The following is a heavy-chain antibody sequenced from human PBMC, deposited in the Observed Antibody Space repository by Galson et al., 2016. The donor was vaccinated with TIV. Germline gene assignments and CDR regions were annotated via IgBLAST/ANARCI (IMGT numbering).Heavy chain of an antibody. J-gene: IGHJ3*02. V-gene: IGHV3-20*04. CDR3: AKDLSQSIDTYENIAFDI. CDR2: VSWTGTYT. CDR1: GFVFGDFA. D-gene: IGHD5-18*01. Sequence: LRLSCAASGFVFGDFAMTWVRQVPGKGLEWVSGVSWTGTYTKYADSVKGRFTISRDNAKKSLYLQMTSLRAEDTALYYCAKDLSQSIDTYENIAFDIWGQGTLVTVSS.